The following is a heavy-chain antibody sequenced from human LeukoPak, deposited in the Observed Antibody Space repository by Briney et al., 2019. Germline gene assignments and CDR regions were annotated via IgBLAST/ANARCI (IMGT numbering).Heavy chain of an antibody. CDR2: MNPNSGNT. J-gene: IGHJ4*02. CDR1: GYTFTSYD. CDR3: ARVGGSSSSEFDY. D-gene: IGHD6-6*01. Sequence: GASVTVSCKASGYTFTSYDINWVRQAPGQGLEGMGWMNPNSGNTGYAQKFQGRVTMTRNTSISTAYMELSSLRSEATAVYYCARVGGSSSSEFDYWGQGTLVTVSS. V-gene: IGHV1-8*01.